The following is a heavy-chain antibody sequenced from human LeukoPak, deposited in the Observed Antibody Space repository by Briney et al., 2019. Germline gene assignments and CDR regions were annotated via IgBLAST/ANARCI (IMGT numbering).Heavy chain of an antibody. V-gene: IGHV3-30*18. Sequence: GGSLRLSCAASGFTFSSYSMHWVRQAPGKGLEWVAVISYDGSNKYYADSVKGRFTISRDNSKNTLCLQMNSLRAEDTAVYYCAKDPTSYDFWSGYYDGEEKVVPSNDDYWGQGTLVTVSS. J-gene: IGHJ4*02. CDR3: AKDPTSYDFWSGYYDGEEKVVPSNDDY. CDR2: ISYDGSNK. CDR1: GFTFSSYS. D-gene: IGHD3-3*01.